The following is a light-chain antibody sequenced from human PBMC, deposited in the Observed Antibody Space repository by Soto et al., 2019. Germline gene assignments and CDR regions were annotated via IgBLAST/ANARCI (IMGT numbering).Light chain of an antibody. J-gene: IGKJ3*01. CDR2: GAS. Sequence: EIVMTQSPATLSVSPGERATLSCRASQSVSSNLAWYQQKPGQAPRLLIYGASTRATGIPARFSGSGSGTEFTLTITSLQSEDIAVYYCQQYNNWPPWTFGPGTKVDI. CDR3: QQYNNWPPWT. CDR1: QSVSSN. V-gene: IGKV3-15*01.